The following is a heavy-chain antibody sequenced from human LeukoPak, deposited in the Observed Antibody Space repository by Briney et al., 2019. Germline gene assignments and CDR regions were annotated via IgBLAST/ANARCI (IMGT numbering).Heavy chain of an antibody. V-gene: IGHV3-30*18. J-gene: IGHJ4*02. CDR3: AKVRGNVGSSYFPDY. CDR1: GFTFSTYG. Sequence: GGSLRLSCAVSGFTFSTYGMHWVRQAPGKGLEWVAVILYDGSNRQYADSVKGRFTISRDNSKNTLNLQMNSLRVEDTAVYYCAKVRGNVGSSYFPDYWGQGTLVTVTS. CDR2: ILYDGSNR. D-gene: IGHD3-22*01.